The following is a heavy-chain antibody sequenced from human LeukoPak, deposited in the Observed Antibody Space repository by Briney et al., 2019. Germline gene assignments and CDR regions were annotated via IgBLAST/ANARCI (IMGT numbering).Heavy chain of an antibody. V-gene: IGHV1-69*05. J-gene: IGHJ5*02. CDR1: GGTFSSYA. D-gene: IGHD2-2*02. Sequence: ASVKVSCKASGGTFSSYAISWVRQAPGQGLEWMGGIIPIFGTANYAQKFQGRVTITTDESTSTAYMELSSLRSEDTAVYYCAIVVTAAIENWFDPWGQGTLVTVSS. CDR3: AIVVTAAIENWFDP. CDR2: IIPIFGTA.